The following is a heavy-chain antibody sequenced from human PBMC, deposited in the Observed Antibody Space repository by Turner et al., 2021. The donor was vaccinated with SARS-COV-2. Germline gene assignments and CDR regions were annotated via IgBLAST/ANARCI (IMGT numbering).Heavy chain of an antibody. J-gene: IGHJ4*02. V-gene: IGHV3-23*01. CDR3: AKVPPSGDYFDY. Sequence: EVQLLESGGGLVQPGGSLRLSCAASGFTFSSYAMSWVRQAPGKGLEWVSAFSAGGGSTYYADSVKGRFTISRDNSKNTLYLQMNNLRAEDTAVYYCAKVPPSGDYFDYWGQGTLVTVSS. CDR2: FSAGGGST. CDR1: GFTFSSYA. D-gene: IGHD6-25*01.